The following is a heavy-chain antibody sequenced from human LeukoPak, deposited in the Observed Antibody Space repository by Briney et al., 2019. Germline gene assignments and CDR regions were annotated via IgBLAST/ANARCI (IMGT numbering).Heavy chain of an antibody. Sequence: KSSETLSLTCTVSGGSISSYYWSWIRQPPGKGLEWIGYIYYSGSTNYNPALKSRVTILVDTSKNQFSLKLSSVTAADTAVYYCARHGRYSSNWYGDAFDMWGQGTMVTVSS. D-gene: IGHD6-13*01. CDR3: ARHGRYSSNWYGDAFDM. J-gene: IGHJ3*02. CDR2: IYYSGST. CDR1: GGSISSYY. V-gene: IGHV4-59*08.